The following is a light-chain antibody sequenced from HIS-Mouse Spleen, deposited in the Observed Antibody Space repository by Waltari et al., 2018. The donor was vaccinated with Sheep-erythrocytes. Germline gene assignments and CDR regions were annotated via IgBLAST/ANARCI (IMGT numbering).Light chain of an antibody. CDR1: RRHSRYA. CDR3: QTWGTGMV. Sequence: QLVLTQSPSASASLGASVKLTCTLRRRHSRYAIARHQQQPEKGPRYLMKLNSDGSHSKGDGIPDRFSGSSSGAERYLTISSLQSEDEADYYCQTWGTGMVFGGGTKLTVL. CDR2: LNSDGSH. J-gene: IGLJ3*02. V-gene: IGLV4-69*01.